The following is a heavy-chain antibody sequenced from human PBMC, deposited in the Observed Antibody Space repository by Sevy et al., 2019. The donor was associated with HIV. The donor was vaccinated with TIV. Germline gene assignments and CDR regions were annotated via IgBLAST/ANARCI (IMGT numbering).Heavy chain of an antibody. J-gene: IGHJ4*02. CDR1: GFTFGDYA. CDR2: IRSKAYGGTT. CDR3: TRTVYYGSGSYRDY. D-gene: IGHD3-10*01. V-gene: IGHV3-49*03. Sequence: GGSLRLSCTASGFTFGDYAMSWFRQAPGKGLEWVGFIRSKAYGGTTEYAASVKGRFTISRDDSKSIAYLQMNSLKTEDTAVYYCTRTVYYGSGSYRDYWGQGTLVTVSS.